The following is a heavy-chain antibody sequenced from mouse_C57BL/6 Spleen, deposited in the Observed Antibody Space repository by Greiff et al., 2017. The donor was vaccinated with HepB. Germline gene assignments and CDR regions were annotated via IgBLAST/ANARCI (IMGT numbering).Heavy chain of an antibody. CDR2: IYPGSGNT. CDR1: GYTFTDYY. V-gene: IGHV1-76*01. D-gene: IGHD1-1*01. Sequence: QVHVKQSGAELVRPGASVKLSCKASGYTFTDYYINWVKQRPGQGLEWIARIYPGSGNTYYNEKFKGKATLTAEKSSSTAYMQLSSLTSEDSAVYFCARSTTVYYFDYWGQGTTLTVSS. CDR3: ARSTTVYYFDY. J-gene: IGHJ2*01.